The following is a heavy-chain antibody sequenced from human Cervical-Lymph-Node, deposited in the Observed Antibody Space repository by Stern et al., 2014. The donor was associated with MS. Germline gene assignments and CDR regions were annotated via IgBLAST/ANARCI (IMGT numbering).Heavy chain of an antibody. J-gene: IGHJ4*02. Sequence: QVQLVESGAEVKKPGSSVKVSCKASGGTFSNHVIRWVRQAPGQGLEWMGGTIPIFGKDIYAQKVQGRVTITADESTRAAYMELSSLRSEDTAVYYCARAAYSTSSYNYWGQGTLVTVSA. CDR2: TIPIFGKD. D-gene: IGHD2/OR15-2a*01. V-gene: IGHV1-69*01. CDR3: ARAAYSTSSYNY. CDR1: GGTFSNHV.